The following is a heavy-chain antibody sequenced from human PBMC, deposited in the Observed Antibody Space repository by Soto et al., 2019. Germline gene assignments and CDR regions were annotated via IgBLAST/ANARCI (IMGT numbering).Heavy chain of an antibody. CDR1: RFTVSSYA. CDR3: AKVRDPDSMTVIVVVEYYFDY. Sequence: GGSLRLSCAASRFTVSSYAMSWVRQAPGKGLEWVSTISASGASTYYADSVKGRFTISRDNSKNTLYLQMNSLRAEDTAVYYCAKVRDPDSMTVIVVVEYYFDYWGQGTLVTVSS. CDR2: ISASGAST. D-gene: IGHD3-22*01. J-gene: IGHJ4*02. V-gene: IGHV3-23*01.